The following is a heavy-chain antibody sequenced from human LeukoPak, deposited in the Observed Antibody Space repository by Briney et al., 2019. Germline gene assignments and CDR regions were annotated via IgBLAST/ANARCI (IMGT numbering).Heavy chain of an antibody. D-gene: IGHD5-12*01. Sequence: ASVKVSCKASGGTLTSYAISWVRQAPGQGLEWMGGIIPIFGTANYAQKFQGRVTITADKSTSTAYMELSSLRSEDTAVYYCATGVATITSIDYWGQGTLVTVSS. V-gene: IGHV1-69*06. CDR2: IIPIFGTA. CDR3: ATGVATITSIDY. J-gene: IGHJ4*02. CDR1: GGTLTSYA.